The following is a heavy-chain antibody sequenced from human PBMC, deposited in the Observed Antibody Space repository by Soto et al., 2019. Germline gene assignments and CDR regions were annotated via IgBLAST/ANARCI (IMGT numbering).Heavy chain of an antibody. Sequence: QVQLVQSGAEVKKPGSSVKVSCKASGGTFSSYAISWVRQAPGQGLEWMGGIIPIFGTANYEQKFQGRVTITADESTSTAYMELSSLRSEDTAVYYCASLDCSSTSCSYYYYGMDVWGQGTTVTVSS. D-gene: IGHD2-2*01. CDR3: ASLDCSSTSCSYYYYGMDV. J-gene: IGHJ6*02. V-gene: IGHV1-69*01. CDR2: IIPIFGTA. CDR1: GGTFSSYA.